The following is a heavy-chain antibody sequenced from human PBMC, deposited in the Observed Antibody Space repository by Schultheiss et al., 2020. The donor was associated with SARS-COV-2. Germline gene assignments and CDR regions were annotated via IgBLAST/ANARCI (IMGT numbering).Heavy chain of an antibody. CDR2: INPNSGGT. V-gene: IGHV1-2*02. D-gene: IGHD2-2*01. Sequence: ASVKVSCKASGYTFTSYGISWVRQAPGQGLEWMGWINPNSGGTNYAQKFQGRVTMTRDTSISTAYMELSSLRSEDTAVYYCARGDCSSTSCLYYYYYMDVWGKGTTVTVSS. CDR1: GYTFTSYG. J-gene: IGHJ6*03. CDR3: ARGDCSSTSCLYYYYYMDV.